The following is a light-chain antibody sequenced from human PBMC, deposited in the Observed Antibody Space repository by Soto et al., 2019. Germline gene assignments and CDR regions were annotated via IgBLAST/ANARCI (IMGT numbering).Light chain of an antibody. J-gene: IGLJ2*01. CDR1: TGDVTSGHY. CDR3: LLSYSGGRPV. Sequence: QAVVTQEPSLTVSPGGTVTLTCGSSTGDVTSGHYPYWFQQKPGQAPRTLIYDINNKHSWTPARFSGSLLGGKAALTLSGAQPEDEAEYYCLLSYSGGRPVFGGGTKLTVL. CDR2: DIN. V-gene: IGLV7-46*01.